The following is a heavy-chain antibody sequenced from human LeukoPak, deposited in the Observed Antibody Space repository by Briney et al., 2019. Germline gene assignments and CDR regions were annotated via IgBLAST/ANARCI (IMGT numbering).Heavy chain of an antibody. CDR1: GFSLSTSGVD. CDR2: IYWNDDK. D-gene: IGHD6-13*01. CDR3: AHRKGNSSSWYGEFDP. V-gene: IGHV2-5*01. J-gene: IGHJ5*02. Sequence: SGPTLVKPTQTLTLTCTFSGFSLSTSGVDVGWIRQPPGKALEWLALIYWNDDKRYSPSLKSRLTITKDTSKNQVVLTMTNMDPVDTATYYCAHRKGNSSSWYGEFDPWGQGTLVTVSS.